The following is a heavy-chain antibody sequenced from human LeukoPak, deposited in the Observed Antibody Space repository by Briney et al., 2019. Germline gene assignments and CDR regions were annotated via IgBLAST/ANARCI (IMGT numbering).Heavy chain of an antibody. J-gene: IGHJ5*02. CDR3: AKAPTPYYYDSSGPPVA. CDR2: ISWNSGSI. CDR1: GFTFDDYA. V-gene: IGHV3-9*01. Sequence: PGRSLRLSCAASGFTFDDYAMHWVRQAPGKGLEWVSGISWNSGSIGYADSVKGRFTISRDNAKNSLYLQMNSLRAEDTALYYCAKAPTPYYYDSSGPPVAWGQGTLVTVSS. D-gene: IGHD3-22*01.